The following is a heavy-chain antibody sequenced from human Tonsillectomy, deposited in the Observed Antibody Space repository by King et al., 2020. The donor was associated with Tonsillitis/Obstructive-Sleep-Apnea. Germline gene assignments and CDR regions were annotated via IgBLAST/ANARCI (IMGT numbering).Heavy chain of an antibody. CDR3: ARNTPARDYGDYFSAFDI. CDR1: GFTFSSYA. CDR2: ISYDGSNK. Sequence: ESGGGVVQPGRYLRLSCAATGFTFSSYAMHWVRQAPGKELEWVAVISYDGSNKYYADSVKGRFTISRDNSKNTLYLQMNSLRAEDTAVYYCARNTPARDYGDYFSAFDICGQGTMVTVSS. D-gene: IGHD4-17*01. V-gene: IGHV3-30*01. J-gene: IGHJ3*02.